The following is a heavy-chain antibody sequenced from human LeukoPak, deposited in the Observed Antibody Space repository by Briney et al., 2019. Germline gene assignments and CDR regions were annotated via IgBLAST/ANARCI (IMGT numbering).Heavy chain of an antibody. Sequence: PSETLSLTCTVSGDPIDSGVYYWGWIRQHPGQDLEWIGYVYYSGSTYYHPSLKSRVIISVDTSKNQFSLNLSSVTAADTAVYYSARMAYYHFYMDVWGKGTTVTVSS. V-gene: IGHV4-31*03. D-gene: IGHD5-24*01. CDR1: GDPIDSGVYY. CDR2: VYYSGST. CDR3: ARMAYYHFYMDV. J-gene: IGHJ6*03.